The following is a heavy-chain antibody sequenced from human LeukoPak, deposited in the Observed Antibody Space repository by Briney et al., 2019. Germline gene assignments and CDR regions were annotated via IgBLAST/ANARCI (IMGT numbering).Heavy chain of an antibody. Sequence: PGRSLRLSCAASGFTFDDYAMHWVRQAPGKGLEWVSGISWNSGSIGYADSVKGRFTISRDNAKNSLYLQMNSLRAEDRALYYCAKGGYYYDSSGYYRLDYWDQGTLVTVSS. CDR3: AKGGYYYDSSGYYRLDY. V-gene: IGHV3-9*01. CDR2: ISWNSGSI. J-gene: IGHJ4*02. D-gene: IGHD3-22*01. CDR1: GFTFDDYA.